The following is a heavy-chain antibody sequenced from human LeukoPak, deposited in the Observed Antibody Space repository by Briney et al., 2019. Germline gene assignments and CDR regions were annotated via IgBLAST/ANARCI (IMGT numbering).Heavy chain of an antibody. CDR3: ARAPHRDYYFDY. V-gene: IGHV3-33*08. Sequence: GGSLRLSCATSGFTFSSYGMHWVRQVPGKGLEWVTVISHDAKSTYHVDSVKGRFTISRDNSKNTLYLQMNSLRAEDTAVYYCARAPHRDYYFDYWGQGTLVTVSS. D-gene: IGHD2-21*02. J-gene: IGHJ4*02. CDR1: GFTFSSYG. CDR2: ISHDAKST.